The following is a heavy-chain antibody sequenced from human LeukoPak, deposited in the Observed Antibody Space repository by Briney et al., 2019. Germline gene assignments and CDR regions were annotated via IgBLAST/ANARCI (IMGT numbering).Heavy chain of an antibody. J-gene: IGHJ4*02. V-gene: IGHV3-23*01. CDR2: ISNSGGST. CDR1: GFSFSSYA. Sequence: GGSLRLSCAASGFSFSSYAMSWVRQAPGKGLEWVSDISNSGGSTYYADSVKGRFTISRDNSKNTLYLQMNSLRTEDTAVYYCAKAYSGSFDFWGQGTLVTVSS. D-gene: IGHD1-26*01. CDR3: AKAYSGSFDF.